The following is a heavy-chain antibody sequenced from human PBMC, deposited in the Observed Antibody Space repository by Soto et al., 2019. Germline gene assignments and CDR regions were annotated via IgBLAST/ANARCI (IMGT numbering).Heavy chain of an antibody. CDR1: GFTFSTYA. J-gene: IGHJ4*02. D-gene: IGHD3-10*01. CDR2: LSGSGGTT. CDR3: AKQRAGYGSGSDTFYFDF. Sequence: GSLRLSCSTSGFTFSTYAMNWVRQAPGKGLEWVSALSGSGGTTYYADSVRGRFTTSRDNSKNTLFLQMSSLRAEDTALYYCAKQRAGYGSGSDTFYFDFWGQGTLVTVSS. V-gene: IGHV3-23*01.